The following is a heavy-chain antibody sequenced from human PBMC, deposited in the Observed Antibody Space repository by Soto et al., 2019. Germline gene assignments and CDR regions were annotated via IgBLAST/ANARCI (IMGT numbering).Heavy chain of an antibody. CDR3: ARGFFGVGERWFDP. D-gene: IGHD3-3*01. J-gene: IGHJ5*02. CDR2: IYYSGSA. V-gene: IGHV4-30-4*01. Sequence: QVQLQESGPGLVKPSQTLSLTCTVSGGSISSGDYYWSWIRQPPGKGLEWIGYIYYSGSAYYNPSLKSRLTISVDTYRNQFSLNLSSVTAADTAVYYCARGFFGVGERWFDPWGQGTLVTVSS. CDR1: GGSISSGDYY.